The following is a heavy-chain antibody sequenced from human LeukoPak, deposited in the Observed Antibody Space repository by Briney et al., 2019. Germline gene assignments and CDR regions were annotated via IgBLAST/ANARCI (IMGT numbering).Heavy chain of an antibody. Sequence: PSETLSLTCTVSGDSVSSRGYHWSWIRQPPGKGLEWIGQIVNSGSANYNPSLKNRVTKSLETSKNQFSLKVTSVTITDTAVYYCARYPEGSGRSDRWGQGTLVTVSS. D-gene: IGHD3-10*01. CDR1: GDSVSSRGYH. V-gene: IGHV4-61*08. CDR2: IVNSGSA. CDR3: ARYPEGSGRSDR. J-gene: IGHJ5*02.